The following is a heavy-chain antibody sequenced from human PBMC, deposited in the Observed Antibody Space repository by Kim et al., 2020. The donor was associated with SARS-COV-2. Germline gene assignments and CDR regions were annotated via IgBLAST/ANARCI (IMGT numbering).Heavy chain of an antibody. CDR3: ARGLRLYSGGPYNFDS. J-gene: IGHJ4*02. D-gene: IGHD6-19*01. V-gene: IGHV6-1*01. CDR1: RDNVSSNSAA. CDR2: TYYRSRWYS. Sequence: SQTLSLTCAISRDNVSSNSAAWNWIRQSPSRGLEWLGRTYYRSRWYSDYAVSVKGRISINSDTSKNQFSLHLKSVTPEDSAVYYCARGLRLYSGGPYNFDSWGQGTLVSVSS.